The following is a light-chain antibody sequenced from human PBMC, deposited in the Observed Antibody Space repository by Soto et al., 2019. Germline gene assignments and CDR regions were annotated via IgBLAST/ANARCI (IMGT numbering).Light chain of an antibody. Sequence: SSLTQPSSVSGSPGQSITISCTGTGSDVGGYKYVSWYQQLPGKAPKLMIYGVSYRPSGVSDRFSGSKSGNTASLIISGLQAEDEADYYCSSYASSSPFVFGTGTKVTVL. V-gene: IGLV2-14*01. CDR1: GSDVGGYKY. CDR3: SSYASSSPFV. CDR2: GVS. J-gene: IGLJ1*01.